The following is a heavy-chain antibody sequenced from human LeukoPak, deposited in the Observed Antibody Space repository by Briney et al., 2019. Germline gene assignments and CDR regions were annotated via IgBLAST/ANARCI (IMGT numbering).Heavy chain of an antibody. Sequence: ASVKVSCKASGYTFTSYGISWVRQAPGQGLEWMGWISAYNGNTNYAQKLQGRVTMTTDTSTSTAYMELRSLRSEDTAVYYCARAAPFGGSYFNYYYYYMDVWGKGTMVTVSS. D-gene: IGHD1-26*01. J-gene: IGHJ6*03. CDR3: ARAAPFGGSYFNYYYYYMDV. V-gene: IGHV1-18*01. CDR2: ISAYNGNT. CDR1: GYTFTSYG.